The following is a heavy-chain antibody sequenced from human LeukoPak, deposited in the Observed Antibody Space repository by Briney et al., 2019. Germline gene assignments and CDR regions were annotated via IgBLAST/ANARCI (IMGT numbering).Heavy chain of an antibody. V-gene: IGHV1-8*01. CDR3: ARAGDIVVVPGNWLDP. D-gene: IGHD2-2*01. CDR2: MNPNSGNT. Sequence: GASVKVSCKASGYTFTSYDINWVRQATGQGLEWMGWMNPNSGNTGYAQKFQGRVTMTRNTSISTAYMELSSLRSEDTAVYYCARAGDIVVVPGNWLDPWGQGTLVTVSS. CDR1: GYTFTSYD. J-gene: IGHJ5*02.